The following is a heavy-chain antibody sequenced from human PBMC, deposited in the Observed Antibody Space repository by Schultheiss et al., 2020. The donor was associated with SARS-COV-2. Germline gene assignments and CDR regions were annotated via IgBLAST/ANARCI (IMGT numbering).Heavy chain of an antibody. CDR2: ISAYNGNT. V-gene: IGHV1-18*01. D-gene: IGHD1-26*01. J-gene: IGHJ6*02. Sequence: ASVKVSCKASGYTFTSYGISWVRQAPGQGLEWMGWISAYNGNTNYAQKFQGRVTMTRDTSISTAYMELSRLRSDDTAVYYCGRDRVGGRYFDYYYGMDVWGQGTTVTVSS. CDR3: GRDRVGGRYFDYYYGMDV. CDR1: GYTFTSYG.